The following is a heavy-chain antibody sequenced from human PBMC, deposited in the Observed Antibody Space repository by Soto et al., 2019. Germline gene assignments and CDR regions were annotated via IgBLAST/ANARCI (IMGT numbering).Heavy chain of an antibody. CDR3: ARPKQWLPRDGMDV. CDR1: GGSFSGYY. V-gene: IGHV4-34*01. J-gene: IGHJ6*02. Sequence: KTSETLSLTCAVYGGSFSGYYWSWIRQPPGKGLEWIGEINHSGSTNYNPSLKSRVTISVDTSKNQFSLKLSSVTAADTAVYYCARPKQWLPRDGMDVWGQGTTVTVSS. CDR2: INHSGST. D-gene: IGHD6-19*01.